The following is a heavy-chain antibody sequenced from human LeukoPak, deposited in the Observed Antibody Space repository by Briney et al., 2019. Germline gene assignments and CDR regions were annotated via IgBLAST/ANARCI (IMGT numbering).Heavy chain of an antibody. J-gene: IGHJ6*03. CDR1: VGPISSYY. Sequence: SETLSLTCTVSVGPISSYYWSWIRQPPGKGLEGIGYIYYSWSTNYNPSLKSRVTISVDTSKDQFSLKLSSVTAADTAVYYCAKGYFSGWSDYMDVWGIGTTVIVSS. CDR3: AKGYFSGWSDYMDV. V-gene: IGHV4-59*12. CDR2: IYYSWST. D-gene: IGHD3-22*01.